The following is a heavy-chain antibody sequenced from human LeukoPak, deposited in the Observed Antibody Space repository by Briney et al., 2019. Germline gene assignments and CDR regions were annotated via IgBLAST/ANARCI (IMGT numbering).Heavy chain of an antibody. D-gene: IGHD3-10*01. CDR1: GFTFSSYG. V-gene: IGHV3-33*01. CDR3: ARGSYGSGSYYPDY. Sequence: GGSLRLSCAASGFTFSSYGMHWVRQAPGKGLEWVAVIWYDGSNKYYADSVKGRLTISRDNSKNTLYLQMNSLRAEDTAVYYCARGSYGSGSYYPDYWGQGTLVTVSS. J-gene: IGHJ4*02. CDR2: IWYDGSNK.